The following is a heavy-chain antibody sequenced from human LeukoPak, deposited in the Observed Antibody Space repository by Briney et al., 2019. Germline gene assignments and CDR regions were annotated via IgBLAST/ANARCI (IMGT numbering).Heavy chain of an antibody. D-gene: IGHD1-26*01. CDR3: AREHYHFDY. J-gene: IGHJ4*02. CDR1: GFTLSSYG. V-gene: IGHV3-30*03. Sequence: SGGSLRLSCAASGFTLSSYGMHWVRKAPGKGLEWVAVISYDGTNKYYADSVKGRFTTSRDNSKNTLYLEMNSLRAEDTAVYYCAREHYHFDYWGQGTLVTVSS. CDR2: ISYDGTNK.